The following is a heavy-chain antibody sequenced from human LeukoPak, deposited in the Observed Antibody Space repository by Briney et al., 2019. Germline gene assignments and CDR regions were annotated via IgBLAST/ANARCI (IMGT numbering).Heavy chain of an antibody. CDR3: ARVPLYISELVGAFDI. D-gene: IGHD6-6*01. V-gene: IGHV4-61*01. Sequence: SEILSLTCTVSGGSVSSGSYAWSWIRQPPGKGLEWIGYIHYTGSTNFNPSLKRRVSISIDTSKNQLSLNLSSVTAADTAVFYCARVPLYISELVGAFDIWGQGTMVTVSS. CDR2: IHYTGST. CDR1: GGSVSSGSYA. J-gene: IGHJ3*02.